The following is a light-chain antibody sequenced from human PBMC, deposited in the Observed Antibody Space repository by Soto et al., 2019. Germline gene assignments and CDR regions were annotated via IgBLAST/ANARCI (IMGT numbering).Light chain of an antibody. V-gene: IGLV4-69*01. CDR3: QTWGTDSYV. CDR1: SGHSNYA. Sequence: QPVLTQSPSASASLGASVKLTCTLSSGHSNYAIAWHQQQPEKGPRYLMKVSSDGSHSKGDGIPDRFSGSSSGAERYLTISSLQSEDEADYYCQTWGTDSYVFGTATKLTVL. J-gene: IGLJ1*01. CDR2: VSSDGSH.